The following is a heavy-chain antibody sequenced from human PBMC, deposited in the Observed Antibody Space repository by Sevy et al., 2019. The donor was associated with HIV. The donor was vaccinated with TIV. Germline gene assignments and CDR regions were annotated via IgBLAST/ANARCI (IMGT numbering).Heavy chain of an antibody. Sequence: ASVKVSCKASGYTFTSYYMHWVRQAPGQGLEWMGMISPSGGSRSYAQKFQGSVTMTRDTSTSIVYMELSSLRSEDTAVYYCARDTGTSITARPSAFDIWGQGTMVTVSS. CDR1: GYTFTSYY. D-gene: IGHD6-6*01. V-gene: IGHV1-46*01. CDR2: ISPSGGSR. CDR3: ARDTGTSITARPSAFDI. J-gene: IGHJ3*02.